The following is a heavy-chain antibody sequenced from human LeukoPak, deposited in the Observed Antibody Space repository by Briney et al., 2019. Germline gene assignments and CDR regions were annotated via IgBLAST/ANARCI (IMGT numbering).Heavy chain of an antibody. Sequence: GGSLRLSCAASGFTFSSFGMHWVRQAPGKGLEWVAVTSSDGSNIDYGDSVKGRFTISRDNAKNSLYLQMNSLRAEDTALYYCARDGEDYYGSGSYENWGQGTLVTVSS. CDR3: ARDGEDYYGSGSYEN. D-gene: IGHD3-10*01. V-gene: IGHV3-30*03. CDR2: TSSDGSNI. CDR1: GFTFSSFG. J-gene: IGHJ4*02.